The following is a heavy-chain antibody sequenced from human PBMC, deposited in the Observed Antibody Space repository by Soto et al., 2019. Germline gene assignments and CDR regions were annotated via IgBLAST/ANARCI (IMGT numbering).Heavy chain of an antibody. CDR2: ISSSSSTI. CDR3: ARDSYSSGWYEVSWFDP. D-gene: IGHD6-19*01. CDR1: GFTFSSYS. V-gene: IGHV3-48*01. Sequence: QPGGSLRLSCAASGFTFSSYSMNWVRQAPGKGLEWVSYISSSSSTIYYADSVKGRFTISRDNAKNSLYLQMNSLRAEDTAVYYCARDSYSSGWYEVSWFDPWGQGTLVTVSS. J-gene: IGHJ5*02.